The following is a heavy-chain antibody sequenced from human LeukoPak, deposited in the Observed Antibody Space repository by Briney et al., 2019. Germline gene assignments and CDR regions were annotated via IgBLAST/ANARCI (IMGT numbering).Heavy chain of an antibody. CDR2: IYNSEST. D-gene: IGHD6-13*01. CDR1: GGSVSSHY. CDR3: ARGQYSSSYHYYYMDV. Sequence: PSETLSLTCTVSGGSVSSHYWSWVRQPPGKGPEWIGYIYNSESTDYNPSLKSRVTISVDTSKNQFSLKLSSVTAADTAVYYCARGQYSSSYHYYYMDVWGKGTTVTVSS. V-gene: IGHV4-59*02. J-gene: IGHJ6*03.